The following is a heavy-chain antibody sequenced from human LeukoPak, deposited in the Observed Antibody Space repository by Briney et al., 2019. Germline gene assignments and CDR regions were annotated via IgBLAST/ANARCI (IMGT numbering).Heavy chain of an antibody. CDR1: GGSFSGYY. J-gene: IGHJ4*02. CDR2: INHSGST. Sequence: PSETLSLTCAFYGGSFSGYYWSWIRQPPGKGLEWIGEINHSGSTNYNPSLKSRVTISVDTSKNQFSLKLSSVTAADTAVYYCARGFRISRKSPGILRETSAEDYWGQGTLVTVSS. D-gene: IGHD2-21*02. V-gene: IGHV4-34*01. CDR3: ARGFRISRKSPGILRETSAEDY.